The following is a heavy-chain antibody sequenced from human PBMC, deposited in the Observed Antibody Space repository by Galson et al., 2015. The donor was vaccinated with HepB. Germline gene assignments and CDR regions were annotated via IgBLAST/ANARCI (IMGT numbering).Heavy chain of an antibody. Sequence: QSGAEVKKPGESLKISCKGSGYTFTNYWIGWVRQMPGKGLEWMGIIYPRDSDTRYSPSFQGQVTISADKSISTAYLQWSSLKASDTAMYYCARRFDWLLDGMDVWGQGTTVTVSS. CDR3: ARRFDWLLDGMDV. V-gene: IGHV5-51*03. D-gene: IGHD3-9*01. J-gene: IGHJ6*02. CDR2: IYPRDSDT. CDR1: GYTFTNYW.